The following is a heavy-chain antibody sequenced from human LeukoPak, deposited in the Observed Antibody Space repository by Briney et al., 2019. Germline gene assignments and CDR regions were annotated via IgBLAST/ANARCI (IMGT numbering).Heavy chain of an antibody. CDR3: AKDVSSGWYGAAAFDI. Sequence: HPGGSLRLSCAASGFTFSDYYMSWIRQAPGKGLEWVSGISWNSGSIGYADSVKGRSTISRDNAKNSLYLQMNSLRAEDTALYYCAKDVSSGWYGAAAFDIWGQGTMVTVSS. V-gene: IGHV3-9*01. CDR1: GFTFSDYY. D-gene: IGHD6-19*01. J-gene: IGHJ3*02. CDR2: ISWNSGSI.